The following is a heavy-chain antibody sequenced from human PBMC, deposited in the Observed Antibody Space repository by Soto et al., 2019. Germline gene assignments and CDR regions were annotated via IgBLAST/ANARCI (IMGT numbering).Heavy chain of an antibody. CDR1: GFIFNRYG. CDR2: IWYDGSNK. V-gene: IGHV3-33*01. D-gene: IGHD6-19*01. Sequence: QVQLVESGGGVVQPGRSLRLSCAASGFIFNRYGMHWVRQVPGKGLEWVADIWYDGSNKNYADSVKGRFTISRDNSKTTRSLQMNSLRAEDTAVYYCARGPGSPPLRNYGMDVWGQGTTVTVSS. CDR3: ARGPGSPPLRNYGMDV. J-gene: IGHJ6*02.